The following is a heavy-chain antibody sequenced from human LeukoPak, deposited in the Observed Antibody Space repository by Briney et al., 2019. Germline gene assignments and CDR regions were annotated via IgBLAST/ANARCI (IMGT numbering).Heavy chain of an antibody. CDR1: GYTFTSYG. Sequence: ASVKVSCKASGYTFTSYGISWVRQAPGQVLEWMGWISAYNGNTNYAQKLQGRVTMTTDTSTSTAYMELRSLRSDDTAVYYCARDGSYYDSSGYYYAGQYYFDYWGQGTLVTVSS. D-gene: IGHD3-22*01. J-gene: IGHJ4*02. CDR2: ISAYNGNT. V-gene: IGHV1-18*01. CDR3: ARDGSYYDSSGYYYAGQYYFDY.